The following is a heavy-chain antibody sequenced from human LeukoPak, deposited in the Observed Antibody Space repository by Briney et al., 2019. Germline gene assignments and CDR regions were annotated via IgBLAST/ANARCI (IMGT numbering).Heavy chain of an antibody. D-gene: IGHD4-11*01. J-gene: IGHJ5*02. CDR2: IWYDGSNK. CDR1: GITFSSFG. Sequence: GGSLSLSCAAPGITFSSFGMHWLRQAPGKGLEWVACIWYDGSNKYYADSVKGRFTISRDNSKNTLYLQMNILRAEDTAVYYCARDGTVTAGPFDPWGRGTLVTVSS. CDR3: ARDGTVTAGPFDP. V-gene: IGHV3-33*01.